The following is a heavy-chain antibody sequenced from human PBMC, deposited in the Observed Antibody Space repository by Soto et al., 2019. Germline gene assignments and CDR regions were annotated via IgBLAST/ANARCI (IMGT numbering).Heavy chain of an antibody. V-gene: IGHV3-30*18. CDR2: ISNDGSNE. Sequence: SLRLSCAGSGFTFRWFGMNWVRRAPGKGLEWVARISNDGSNEYYVDSVKGRFTISRDNSKNTLYLQMDSLRAEDTAVYYCAKGEVRGIIPSYFDYWGLGTLVTVSS. CDR1: GFTFRWFG. J-gene: IGHJ4*02. D-gene: IGHD3-10*01. CDR3: AKGEVRGIIPSYFDY.